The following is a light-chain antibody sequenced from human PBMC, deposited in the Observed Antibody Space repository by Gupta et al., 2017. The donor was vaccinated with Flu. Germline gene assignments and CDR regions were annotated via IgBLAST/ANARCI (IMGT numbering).Light chain of an antibody. CDR1: QNVGSK. CDR3: QQRSDWPMT. J-gene: IGKJ5*01. CDR2: ETS. Sequence: PATLSLSPGERATLSCSASQNVGSKLGWYQQKGGQAPRLLIYETSKRAPGLPARFSGSGSGLDFTLTISNLDPEDFAVYCCQQRSDWPMTFGQGTRLEIK. V-gene: IGKV3-11*01.